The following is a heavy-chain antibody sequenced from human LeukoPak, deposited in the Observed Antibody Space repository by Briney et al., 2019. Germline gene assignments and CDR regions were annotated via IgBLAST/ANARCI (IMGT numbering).Heavy chain of an antibody. CDR2: IYTSGST. CDR3: ARDTTIPLAFDP. D-gene: IGHD1-1*01. V-gene: IGHV4-4*07. CDR1: GGSVSSYY. Sequence: SETLSLTCTVSGGSVSSYYWSWIRQPAGKGLEWIGRIYTSGSTNYNPSLKSRVTMSVDTSKNQFSLKLSSVTAADTAVYYCARDTTIPLAFDPWGQGTLVTVSS. J-gene: IGHJ5*02.